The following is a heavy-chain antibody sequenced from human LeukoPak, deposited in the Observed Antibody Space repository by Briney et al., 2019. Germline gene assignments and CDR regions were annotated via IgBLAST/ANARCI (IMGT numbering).Heavy chain of an antibody. D-gene: IGHD2-21*02. J-gene: IGHJ6*03. CDR2: ISAYNGNT. CDR1: GYTFTSYG. CDR3: ARDYGAYCGGDCPYYYYYMDV. V-gene: IGHV1-18*01. Sequence: GASVKVSCKASGYTFTSYGISWVRQAPGQGLEWMGWISAYNGNTNYAQKLQGRVTMTTDTSTSTAYMELRSLRSDDTAVYYCARDYGAYCGGDCPYYYYYMDVWGKGTTVTVSS.